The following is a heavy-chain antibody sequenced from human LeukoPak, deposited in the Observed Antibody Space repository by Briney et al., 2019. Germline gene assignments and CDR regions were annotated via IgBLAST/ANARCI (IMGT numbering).Heavy chain of an antibody. V-gene: IGHV4-4*07. D-gene: IGHD3-9*01. Sequence: PSETLSLTCAVSGDSFSTSYWTWIRQPAGKGLEWIGRIYTSGSTNYNPSLKSRVTMSIDTSKKQFSLKLSSVTAADTAVYYCARGRPDLRYFDWLLSRNWFDPWGQGTLVTVSS. CDR1: GDSFSTSY. J-gene: IGHJ5*02. CDR2: IYTSGST. CDR3: ARGRPDLRYFDWLLSRNWFDP.